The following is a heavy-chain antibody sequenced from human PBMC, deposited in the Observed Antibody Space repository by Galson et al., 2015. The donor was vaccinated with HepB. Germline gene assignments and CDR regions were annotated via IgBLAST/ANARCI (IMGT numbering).Heavy chain of an antibody. CDR3: ARVAEYSSSSGTFDI. CDR2: IIPIFGTA. V-gene: IGHV1-69*13. Sequence: SVKVSCKASGGTFSSYAISWVRQAPGQGLEWMGGIIPIFGTANYAQKFQGRVTITADESTSTAYMELSSLRSEDTAVYYCARVAEYSSSSGTFDIWGQGTMVTVSS. D-gene: IGHD6-6*01. J-gene: IGHJ3*02. CDR1: GGTFSSYA.